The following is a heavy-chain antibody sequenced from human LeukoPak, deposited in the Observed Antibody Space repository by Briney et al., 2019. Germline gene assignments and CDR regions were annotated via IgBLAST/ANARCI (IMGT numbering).Heavy chain of an antibody. V-gene: IGHV3-23*01. CDR1: GFTLSSYA. Sequence: PGGALRLSCAASGFTLSSYAMSSVRPAPGKGLEWVSAINGSGGITYYANSVKGRFTISRDNSKNTLYLQMNNLRAEDTAVYYCAKVLYGDYVGVSIHYWGEGTLVTVSS. J-gene: IGHJ4*02. D-gene: IGHD4-17*01. CDR2: INGSGGIT. CDR3: AKVLYGDYVGVSIHY.